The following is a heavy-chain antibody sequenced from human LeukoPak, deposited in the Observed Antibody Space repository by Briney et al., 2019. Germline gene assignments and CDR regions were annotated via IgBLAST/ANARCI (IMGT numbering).Heavy chain of an antibody. CDR2: IYYSGSS. J-gene: IGHJ4*02. CDR1: GGSISGYH. CDR3: ARDRGAYGYGYDFDY. D-gene: IGHD5-18*01. Sequence: PSETLSLTCNVSGGSISGYHWSWIRQPPGKGLEWLGYIYYSGSSNYNPSLKSRVTMSADTSKNHFSLNLTSVTAADTAVYYCARDRGAYGYGYDFDYWGQGTLVTVSS. V-gene: IGHV4-59*01.